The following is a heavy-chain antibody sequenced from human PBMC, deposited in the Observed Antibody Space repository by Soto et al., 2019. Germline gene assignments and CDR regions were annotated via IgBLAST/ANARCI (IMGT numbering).Heavy chain of an antibody. V-gene: IGHV3-33*01. CDR2: IWYDGSKK. CDR1: GFIFSSYG. J-gene: IGHJ4*02. CDR3: ACLIAVAGTTHDY. Sequence: GGSLRLSCAASGFIFSSYGMHWVRQAPGKGLEWVAVIWYDGSKKYYADSVKGRFTISRDNSKNTLYLQMNSLRAEDTAVYYCACLIAVAGTTHDYWGQGTLVTVS. D-gene: IGHD6-19*01.